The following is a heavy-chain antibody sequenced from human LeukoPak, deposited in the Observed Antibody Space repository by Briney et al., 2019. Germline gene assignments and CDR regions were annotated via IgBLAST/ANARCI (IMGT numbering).Heavy chain of an antibody. CDR1: GGTFSSYA. CDR2: IIPIFGTA. CDR3: ARHGSGIGYYYYMDV. J-gene: IGHJ6*03. V-gene: IGHV1-69*13. Sequence: SVKVSCKASGGTFSSYAISWVRQAPGQGLEWMGGIIPIFGTANYAQKFQGRVTITADESTSTAYMELSSLRSEDTAVYYCARHGSGIGYYYYMDVWGKGTTVTVSS. D-gene: IGHD3-10*01.